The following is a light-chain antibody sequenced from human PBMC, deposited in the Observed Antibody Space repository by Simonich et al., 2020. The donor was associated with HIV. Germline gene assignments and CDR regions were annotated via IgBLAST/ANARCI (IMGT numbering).Light chain of an antibody. CDR2: VAS. Sequence: EIVMTQSPATLSVSPGERATLSCRASQSVSSNLAWYQQKPGQAPRRLIYVASTRATGIPARFSCSGSGTEFTLTLSSMQSEDVAVYYCQQYNNWPPGYTFGQGTKLEIK. CDR3: QQYNNWPPGYT. J-gene: IGKJ2*01. V-gene: IGKV3-15*01. CDR1: QSVSSN.